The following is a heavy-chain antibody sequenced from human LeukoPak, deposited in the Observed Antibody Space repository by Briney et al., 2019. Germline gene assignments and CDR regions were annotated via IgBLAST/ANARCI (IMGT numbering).Heavy chain of an antibody. CDR3: ARDFLHLGG. D-gene: IGHD3-16*01. J-gene: IGHJ3*01. V-gene: IGHV3-30*04. CDR1: RFTFSSFV. CDR2: ISYDGSNK. Sequence: GGSLRLSCAASRFTFSSFVMHWVRQAPGKGLEWVALISYDGSNKYYADSVKGRFTISRDNSKNTLYLQMNSLRAEDTAVYYCARDFLHLGGWGQGTMVTVSS.